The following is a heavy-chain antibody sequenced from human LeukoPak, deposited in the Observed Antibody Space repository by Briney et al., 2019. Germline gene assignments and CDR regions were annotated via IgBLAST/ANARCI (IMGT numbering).Heavy chain of an antibody. CDR1: GDSISSYF. CDR3: ARSWQEVGTFDY. Sequence: SETLSLTCTVSGDSISSYFWSWIRQPPGKGLEWIGYIYYSGSTSYNPSLKSRVTISVDTSKSQFSLKVNSVTAADTAVYYCARSWQEVGTFDYWGQGTLVTVSS. CDR2: IYYSGST. D-gene: IGHD4-23*01. V-gene: IGHV4-59*01. J-gene: IGHJ4*02.